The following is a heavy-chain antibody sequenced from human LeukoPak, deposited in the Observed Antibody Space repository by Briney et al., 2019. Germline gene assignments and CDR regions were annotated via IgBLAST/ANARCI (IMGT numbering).Heavy chain of an antibody. CDR1: GYSFTSYW. V-gene: IGHV5-51*01. J-gene: IGHJ6*02. CDR3: ARQRMATTIHYYYYGMDV. D-gene: IGHD5-24*01. CDR2: IYPGDSDT. Sequence: GEPLKISCKGSGYSFTSYWIGWVRQMPGKGLEWMGIIYPGDSDTRYSPSFQGQVTISADKSISTAYLQWSSLKASDTAMYYCARQRMATTIHYYYYGMDVWGQGTTVTVSS.